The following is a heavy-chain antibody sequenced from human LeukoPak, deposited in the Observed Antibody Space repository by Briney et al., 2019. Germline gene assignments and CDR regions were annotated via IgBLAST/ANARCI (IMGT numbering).Heavy chain of an antibody. CDR3: ARVLPRGGGDVFDI. Sequence: SGGSLRLSCVASGFTFSTYDMRWVRQATGKGLEWVSAIDTAGDTYYPGSVKGRFTISRESAKNSLYLQMNSLTAGDTAVYYCARVLPRGGGDVFDIWGQGTMVTVSS. V-gene: IGHV3-13*01. D-gene: IGHD4-23*01. CDR1: GFTFSTYD. CDR2: IDTAGDT. J-gene: IGHJ3*02.